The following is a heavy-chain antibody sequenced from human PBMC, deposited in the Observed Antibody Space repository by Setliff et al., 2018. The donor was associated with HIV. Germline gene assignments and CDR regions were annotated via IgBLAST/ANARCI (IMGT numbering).Heavy chain of an antibody. CDR2: IYYSGNT. V-gene: IGHV4-39*01. J-gene: IGHJ4*02. D-gene: IGHD3-10*01. CDR1: GGSLSSSNYY. CDR3: ARWHPPYGFWEEDY. Sequence: KTSETLSLTCTVSGGSLSSSNYYCGWIRQPPGKGLEWIGSIYYSGNTYYNPSLKSRVTISGDTSKKQFSLKLRAVTAADSAVYYCARWHPPYGFWEEDYWGQGTLVTVSS.